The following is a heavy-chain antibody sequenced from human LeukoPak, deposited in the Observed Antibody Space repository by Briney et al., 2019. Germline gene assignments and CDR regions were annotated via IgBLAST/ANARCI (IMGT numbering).Heavy chain of an antibody. J-gene: IGHJ6*02. CDR3: AKGLRSYYYYAMDV. CDR1: GFTFSSYA. D-gene: IGHD5/OR15-5a*01. Sequence: GGSLRLSCAASGFTFSSYAMSGVRQAPGKGLEWVSSFSVSGASTYHADSVKGRFTISRDNSKTTMYLQMNSLRAEDTAVYYCAKGLRSYYYYAMDVWGPGTTVTVS. V-gene: IGHV3-23*01. CDR2: FSVSGAST.